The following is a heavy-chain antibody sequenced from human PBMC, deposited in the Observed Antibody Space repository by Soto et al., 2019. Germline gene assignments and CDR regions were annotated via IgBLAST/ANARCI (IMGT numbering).Heavy chain of an antibody. V-gene: IGHV3-11*01. J-gene: IGHJ4*02. CDR1: GFTFRDYY. D-gene: IGHD6-13*01. Sequence: QVQLVESGGGLVKPGGSLRLCCAASGFTFRDYYMAWIRQAPGKGLEWISYISGSTTGIYYADSVKGRFTISRDNAETTLYLQLSGLRAEDTAVYYCARVAAVGIYYFDYWGQGTLVTVSS. CDR2: ISGSTTGI. CDR3: ARVAAVGIYYFDY.